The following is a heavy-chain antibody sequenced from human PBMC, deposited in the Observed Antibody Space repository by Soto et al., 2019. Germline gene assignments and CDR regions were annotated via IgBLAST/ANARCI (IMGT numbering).Heavy chain of an antibody. Sequence: GESLRISCSASGFTFSSYSMSWVRQAPGKGLEWVSAISGSGGSTYYADSVKGRFTISRDNSKTTLYLQMNSLRAGDTAVYYCAKEIVGASHYWGQGTLVTVSS. V-gene: IGHV3-23*01. D-gene: IGHD1-26*01. J-gene: IGHJ4*02. CDR1: GFTFSSYS. CDR3: AKEIVGASHY. CDR2: ISGSGGST.